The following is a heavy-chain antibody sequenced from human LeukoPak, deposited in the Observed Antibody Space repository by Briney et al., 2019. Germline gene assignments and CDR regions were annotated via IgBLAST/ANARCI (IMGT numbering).Heavy chain of an antibody. V-gene: IGHV3-23*01. CDR2: ISNNGGYT. CDR1: GFTVSSTY. D-gene: IGHD2-15*01. CDR3: AKQLGYCSDGSCYFPY. J-gene: IGHJ4*02. Sequence: GGSLRLSCAASGFTVSSTYMSWVRQTPGKGLEWVSAISNNGGYTYYADSVQGRFTISRDNSKSTLCLQMNSLRAEDTAVYYCAKQLGYCSDGSCYFPYWGQGTLVTVSS.